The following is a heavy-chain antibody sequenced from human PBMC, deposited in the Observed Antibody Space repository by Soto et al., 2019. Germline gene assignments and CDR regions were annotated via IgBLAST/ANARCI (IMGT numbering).Heavy chain of an antibody. V-gene: IGHV4-31*03. J-gene: IGHJ4*02. D-gene: IGHD2-21*01. Sequence: QVQLQESGPGLVKPSQTLSLTCTVSGGSISSGGYYWSWIRQHPGKGLEWIGYIYYSGSTYYNPSLKSRVTRSVDTSKNQFPRKLSSVTAADTAVYYCAREGVLDRLAYWGQGTLVTVSS. CDR1: GGSISSGGYY. CDR3: AREGVLDRLAY. CDR2: IYYSGST.